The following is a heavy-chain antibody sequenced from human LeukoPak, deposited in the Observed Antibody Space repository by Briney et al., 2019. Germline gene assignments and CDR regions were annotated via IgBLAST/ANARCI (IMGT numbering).Heavy chain of an antibody. J-gene: IGHJ4*02. D-gene: IGHD4-17*01. Sequence: GGSLRLSCAASGFTFSDYGMHWVRQAPGKGLEGVAVISYDGSNKYSADSVKGRFTISRDNSKNTLYLQMNSLRAEDTAVYYCAKDEDYGDYVLSYWGQGTLVTVSS. CDR3: AKDEDYGDYVLSY. CDR1: GFTFSDYG. CDR2: ISYDGSNK. V-gene: IGHV3-30*18.